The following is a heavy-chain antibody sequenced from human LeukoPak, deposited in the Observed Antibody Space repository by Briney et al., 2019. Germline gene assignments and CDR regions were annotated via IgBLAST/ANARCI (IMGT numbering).Heavy chain of an antibody. D-gene: IGHD6-19*01. CDR3: AREYTLYRSGSFLDY. V-gene: IGHV4-39*07. Sequence: SETLSLTCAVSGDSSSSSIYYWGWIRQPPGKGLEWIGSIDYSGSTYYNPSLKSRATISIDTSKNQFSLKLSSVTAADTAVYYCAREYTLYRSGSFLDYWGQGALVTVSS. CDR2: IDYSGST. J-gene: IGHJ4*02. CDR1: GDSSSSSIYY.